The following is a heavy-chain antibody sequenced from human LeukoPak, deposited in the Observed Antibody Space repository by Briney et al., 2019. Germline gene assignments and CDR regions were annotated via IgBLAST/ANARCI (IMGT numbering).Heavy chain of an antibody. CDR1: GGSMRSYY. Sequence: SETLSLTCTVSGGSMRSYYWSWIRQPAGKGLEWIGRIYISGSTNYNPSLKSRVTMSVDTAKNQFSLKLSSVTAADTAVYYCARDLVNDYGDYFDYWGQGTLVTVSS. V-gene: IGHV4-4*07. D-gene: IGHD4-17*01. CDR3: ARDLVNDYGDYFDY. J-gene: IGHJ4*02. CDR2: IYISGST.